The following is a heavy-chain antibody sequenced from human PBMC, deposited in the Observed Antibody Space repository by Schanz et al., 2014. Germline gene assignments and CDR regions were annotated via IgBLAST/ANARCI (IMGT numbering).Heavy chain of an antibody. CDR2: VYYTGST. V-gene: IGHV4-59*01. J-gene: IGHJ6*02. CDR3: ARDKVTTLGYYGMDV. Sequence: QVQLQESGPGLEKPSETLSLTCTVSGGSISGYYWNWIRQPPGKGLEWIGYVYYTGSTTYNPSLKSRVTISVVPSKRQFSLKLSSVTAADTAVYYCARDKVTTLGYYGMDVWGQGTTVTVSS. D-gene: IGHD3-10*02. CDR1: GGSISGYY.